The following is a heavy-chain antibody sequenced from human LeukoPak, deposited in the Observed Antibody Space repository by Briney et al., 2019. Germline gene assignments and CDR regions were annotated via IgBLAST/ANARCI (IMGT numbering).Heavy chain of an antibody. V-gene: IGHV3-64*01. Sequence: PGGSLRLSCAASGFTFSDYSMHWVRQAPGKGLKYVSAISSNGGNTYYANSVKGRFTIFRDNSKNTLYLQMGRLRAEDMAVYYCARVGEATAFDYWGQGTLVTVSS. CDR2: ISSNGGNT. CDR3: ARVGEATAFDY. J-gene: IGHJ4*02. CDR1: GFTFSDYS. D-gene: IGHD5-12*01.